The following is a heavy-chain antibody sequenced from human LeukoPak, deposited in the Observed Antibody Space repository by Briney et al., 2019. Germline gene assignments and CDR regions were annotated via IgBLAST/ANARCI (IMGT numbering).Heavy chain of an antibody. V-gene: IGHV4-30-2*01. D-gene: IGHD5-18*01. CDR3: ARSQLSYGDFDY. J-gene: IGHJ4*02. CDR2: IYHSGTT. Sequence: SETLSLTCTVSGGSISSGDYYWSWIRQPPGKGLEWIGCIYHSGTTYYNPSLKSRVTMSVDRSKNQFSLKLNSVTAADTAVYYCARSQLSYGDFDYWGQGTLVTVSS. CDR1: GGSISSGDYY.